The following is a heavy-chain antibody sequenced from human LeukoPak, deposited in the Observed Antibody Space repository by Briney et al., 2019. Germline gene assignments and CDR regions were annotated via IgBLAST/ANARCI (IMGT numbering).Heavy chain of an antibody. J-gene: IGHJ6*03. CDR2: SDPKDGET. V-gene: IGHV1-24*01. CDR1: GYPVTDLS. D-gene: IGHD6-13*01. Sequence: GASVKVSCKVSGYPVTDLSIQWVRQAPGKGLGWMGGSDPKDGETIYAQAFQGRVTLTEDTSTDTAYMELSNLRYEDTAVFYCTTDRPRRSSSWFRGDDYYNMAVWGEGTTVTVS. CDR3: TTDRPRRSSSWFRGDDYYNMAV.